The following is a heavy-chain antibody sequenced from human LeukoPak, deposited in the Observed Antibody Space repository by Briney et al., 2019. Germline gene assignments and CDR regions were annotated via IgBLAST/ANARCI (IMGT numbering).Heavy chain of an antibody. D-gene: IGHD3-9*01. CDR2: ISGSGGST. CDR1: GFTFSSYA. Sequence: GGSLRLSCAASGFTFSSYAMSWVRQAPGKGLEWVSAISGSGGSTYYADSVKGRFTISRDNSKNSLYLQMNSLRAEDTAVYYCARDLSDILTGDDYWGQGTLVTVSS. V-gene: IGHV3-23*01. J-gene: IGHJ4*02. CDR3: ARDLSDILTGDDY.